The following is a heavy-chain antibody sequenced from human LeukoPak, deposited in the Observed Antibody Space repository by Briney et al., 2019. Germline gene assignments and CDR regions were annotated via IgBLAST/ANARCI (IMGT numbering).Heavy chain of an antibody. CDR1: GFTFRTFW. J-gene: IGHJ4*02. Sequence: GGSLRLSCAASGFTFRTFWMHWVRQAPGKGLMWVSRSNTDGTSTNYADSVKGRFTISRDNARKSLYLQMNSLRDEDTAMYYCAKDTGGCDLFCDYWGQGALVTVSS. CDR3: AKDTGGCDLFCDY. D-gene: IGHD5-12*01. V-gene: IGHV3-74*01. CDR2: SNTDGTST.